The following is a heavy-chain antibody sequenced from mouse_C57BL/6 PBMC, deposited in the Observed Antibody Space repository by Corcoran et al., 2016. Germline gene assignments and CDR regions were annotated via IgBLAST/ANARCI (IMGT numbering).Heavy chain of an antibody. CDR2: IYPGSGST. J-gene: IGHJ4*01. CDR1: GYTFTSYW. V-gene: IGHV1-55*01. Sequence: QVQLQQPGAELVKPGASVTMSCKASGYTFTSYWITWVKQRPGQGLEWIGDIYPGSGSTNYTEKCKSKATLTVATSSSTAYMQVSSLTSEDYAVYYCSRSWGSSGYYAMDYWGQGTSVTVSS. CDR3: SRSWGSSGYYAMDY. D-gene: IGHD3-2*02.